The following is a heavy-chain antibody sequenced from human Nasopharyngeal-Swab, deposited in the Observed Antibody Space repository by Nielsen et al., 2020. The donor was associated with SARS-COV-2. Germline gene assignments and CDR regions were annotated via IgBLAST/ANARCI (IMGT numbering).Heavy chain of an antibody. CDR2: INSDGSST. J-gene: IGHJ1*01. CDR1: GFTFSSYA. V-gene: IGHV3-74*01. Sequence: GESLKISCAASGFTFSSYAMSWVRQAPGKGLVWVSRINSDGSSTSYADSVKGRLTISRDNAKNTLYLQMNSLRAEDTAVYYCARGGSSGWYEGLEYFQHWGQGTLVTVSS. D-gene: IGHD6-19*01. CDR3: ARGGSSGWYEGLEYFQH.